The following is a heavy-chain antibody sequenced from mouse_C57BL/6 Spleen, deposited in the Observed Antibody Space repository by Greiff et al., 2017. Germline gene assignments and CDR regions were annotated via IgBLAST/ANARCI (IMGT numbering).Heavy chain of an antibody. CDR1: GFTFSSYG. CDR2: ISSGGRYT. Sequence: EVQVVESGGDLVKPGGSLKLSCAASGFTFSSYGMSWVRQTPDKRLEWVATISSGGRYTYYPDSVKGRFTISRDNAKNTLYLQLSSLKSEDTAMYSCARHDYCSSTWFAYWGPGTLVTVSA. D-gene: IGHD1-1*01. CDR3: ARHDYCSSTWFAY. J-gene: IGHJ3*01. V-gene: IGHV5-6*01.